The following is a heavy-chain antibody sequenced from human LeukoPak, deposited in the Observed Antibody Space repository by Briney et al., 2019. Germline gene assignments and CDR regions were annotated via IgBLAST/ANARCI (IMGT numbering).Heavy chain of an antibody. CDR1: GYTFTSYD. CDR3: ARGGYGDWFDP. D-gene: IGHD5-18*01. CDR2: MNPNSGNT. V-gene: IGHV1-8*01. J-gene: IGHJ5*02. Sequence: GASVKVSCKASGYTFTSYDINWVRQATGQGLEWMGWMNPNSGNTGYAQKFQGRVTITTDESTSTAYMELSSLRSEDTAVYYCARGGYGDWFDPWGQGTLVTVSS.